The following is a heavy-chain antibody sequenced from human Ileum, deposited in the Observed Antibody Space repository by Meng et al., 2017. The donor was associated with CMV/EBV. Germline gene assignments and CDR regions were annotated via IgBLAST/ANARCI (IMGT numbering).Heavy chain of an antibody. V-gene: IGHV4-4*07. CDR2: FYSSDTY. J-gene: IGHJ4*02. CDR3: ARGPGASTREGFDY. Sequence: VPLRESGPGLVKHSETLPPTCTVFGGSVNNYYWSWIRQSAGKGLEWIGRFYSSDTYNYHPSLDSRVTMSLDTSKNQFSLNLRSVTAADTATYYCARGPGASTREGFDYWGLGTLVTVSS. CDR1: GGSVNNYY. D-gene: IGHD1-26*01.